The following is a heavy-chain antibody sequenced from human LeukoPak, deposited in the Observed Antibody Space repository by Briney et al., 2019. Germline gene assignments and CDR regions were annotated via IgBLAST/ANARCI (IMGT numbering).Heavy chain of an antibody. CDR3: AKGYSGSYYEYYYYMDV. CDR2: IRYDGSNK. J-gene: IGHJ6*03. CDR1: GFTFSSYG. Sequence: QPGGSLRLSCAASGFTFSSYGMHWVRQAPGKGLEWVAFIRYDGSNKYYADSVKGRFTISRDNSKNTLYLQMNSLRAEDTAVYYCAKGYSGSYYEYYYYMDVWGKGTTVTVSS. D-gene: IGHD1-26*01. V-gene: IGHV3-30*02.